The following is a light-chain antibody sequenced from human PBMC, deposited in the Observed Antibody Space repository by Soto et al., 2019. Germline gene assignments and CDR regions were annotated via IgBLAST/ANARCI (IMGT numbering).Light chain of an antibody. V-gene: IGLV1-40*01. Sequence: QSVLTQPPSVSEAPGQRVTISCTGSSSNIGAGYDVHWYQQLPGTAPKLLIYGNSNRPSGVPDRLSGSKSGTSASLAITGLQAEDEADYYCQSYDSSLSGWVFGGGTKVTVL. CDR2: GNS. J-gene: IGLJ3*02. CDR1: SSNIGAGYD. CDR3: QSYDSSLSGWV.